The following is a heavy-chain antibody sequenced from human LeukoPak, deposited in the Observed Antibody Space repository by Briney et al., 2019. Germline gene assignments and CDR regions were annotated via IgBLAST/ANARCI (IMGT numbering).Heavy chain of an antibody. D-gene: IGHD1-26*01. CDR2: ISSSSSYI. Sequence: GGSLRLSCAASGFTFSSYSMNWVRQAPGKGLEWVSSISSSSSYIYYADSVKGRFTISRDNSKNTLYLQMNSLRAEDTAVYYCALNSGSYEGTFDYWGQGTLVTVSS. J-gene: IGHJ4*02. V-gene: IGHV3-21*01. CDR1: GFTFSSYS. CDR3: ALNSGSYEGTFDY.